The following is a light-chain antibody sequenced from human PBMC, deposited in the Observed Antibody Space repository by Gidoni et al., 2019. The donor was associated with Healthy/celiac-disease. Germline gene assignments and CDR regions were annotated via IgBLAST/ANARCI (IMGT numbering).Light chain of an antibody. CDR1: QSVSSY. V-gene: IGKV3-11*01. Sequence: EIVLTQPPATLSLSPGERATLSCRASQSVSSYLAWYQQKPGQAPRLLIYDASNRATGIPARFSGSGSGTDFTLTISSLEPEDFAVYYCQQRSNWPRRFGGGTKVEIK. CDR2: DAS. CDR3: QQRSNWPRR. J-gene: IGKJ4*01.